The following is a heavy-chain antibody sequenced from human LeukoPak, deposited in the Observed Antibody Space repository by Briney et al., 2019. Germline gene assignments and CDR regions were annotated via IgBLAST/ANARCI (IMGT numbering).Heavy chain of an antibody. CDR1: GFTFSGYA. CDR2: ITGSGDYT. D-gene: IGHD3-22*01. J-gene: IGHJ4*02. Sequence: PGPSLRFSCAASGFTFSGYAMTWVRQAPGKGMEWVSSITGSGDYTYYIDSVKGRFTISRDNSKNILYLQMNSLRGEDTALYYCAKDGLYYDGSAHVYYFDYWGQGTLVAVSS. V-gene: IGHV3-23*01. CDR3: AKDGLYYDGSAHVYYFDY.